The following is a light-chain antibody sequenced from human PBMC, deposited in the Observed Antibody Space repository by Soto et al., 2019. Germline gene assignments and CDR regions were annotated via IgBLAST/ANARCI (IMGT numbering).Light chain of an antibody. J-gene: IGKJ1*01. Sequence: DFQMTQSPSSLSASVGDRVTITCRTSRGISSHLNWYQHKAGKAPKLLIHTVSILQSGVPSRFSGSRSGTNFTLTISSLQPEDFATYFCQQSYITPPWTFGQGTKVE. CDR2: TVS. CDR1: RGISSH. CDR3: QQSYITPPWT. V-gene: IGKV1-39*01.